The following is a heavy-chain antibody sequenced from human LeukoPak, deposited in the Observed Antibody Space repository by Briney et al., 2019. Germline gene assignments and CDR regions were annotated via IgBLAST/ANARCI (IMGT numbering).Heavy chain of an antibody. CDR3: AKDPRRYSRTGGYFDY. CDR1: GFTFSNYV. Sequence: GGSLRLSCAAPGFTFSNYVMHWVRQAPGKGLEWVAVISYDGSDKYYADSVKGRFTISRDNSKNTLYLQMNSLRAEDTAVYYCAKDPRRYSRTGGYFDYWGQGTLVTVSS. J-gene: IGHJ4*02. V-gene: IGHV3-30*18. D-gene: IGHD6-13*01. CDR2: ISYDGSDK.